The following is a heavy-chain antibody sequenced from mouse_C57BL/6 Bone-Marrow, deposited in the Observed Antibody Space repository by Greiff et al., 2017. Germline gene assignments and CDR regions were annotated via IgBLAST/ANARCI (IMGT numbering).Heavy chain of an antibody. Sequence: QVQLQQSGAELARPGASVKLSCKASGYTFTSYGISWVKQRTGQGLEWIGEIYPRGGNTYYNEKFKGKATLTADKSSSTAYMELRSLTSEDSAVYFCAREGYYRFAYWGQGTLVTVSA. CDR1: GYTFTSYG. J-gene: IGHJ3*01. D-gene: IGHD2-3*01. CDR3: AREGYYRFAY. CDR2: IYPRGGNT. V-gene: IGHV1-81*01.